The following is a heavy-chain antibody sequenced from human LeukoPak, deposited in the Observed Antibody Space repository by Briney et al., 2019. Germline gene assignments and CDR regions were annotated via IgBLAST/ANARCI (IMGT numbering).Heavy chain of an antibody. Sequence: SQTLSLTCGVYGGSFSGYYWSWIRQPPGKGVEGIGEVSQTGSGRTNHNPSLKSRVTISVDTSKHQFALELPSVTAADTAMYYCARVPLYWQDPFDFWGQGTLVTVSS. CDR1: GGSFSGYY. CDR2: VSQTGSGRT. CDR3: ARVPLYWQDPFDF. D-gene: IGHD2-8*02. V-gene: IGHV4-34*01. J-gene: IGHJ4*02.